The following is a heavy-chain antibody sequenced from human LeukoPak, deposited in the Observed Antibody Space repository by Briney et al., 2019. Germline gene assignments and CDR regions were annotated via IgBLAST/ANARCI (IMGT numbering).Heavy chain of an antibody. J-gene: IGHJ4*02. CDR2: ISGSGGST. CDR3: ARDFGYLGPLDY. D-gene: IGHD3-16*01. Sequence: GGSLRLSCAASGFTFSSYSMNWVRQAPGKGLEWVSGISGSGGSTYGADSVKGRFTISRDNSKNTLYLQMNSLRAEDTAVYYCARDFGYLGPLDYWGQGTLVTVSS. V-gene: IGHV3-23*01. CDR1: GFTFSSYS.